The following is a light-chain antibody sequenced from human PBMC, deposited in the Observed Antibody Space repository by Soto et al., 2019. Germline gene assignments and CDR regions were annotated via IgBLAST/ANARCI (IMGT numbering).Light chain of an antibody. CDR3: QQYGRFYVYS. CDR2: GAS. Sequence: ESVLTQSPGTLSLSPGERATLSCRASQRVTNDYLAWYQQKPGQAPRILIYGASNRPAGVPERFIGSGSGTDFTLTIDRLEPEDFAAYYCQQYGRFYVYSFGQGTRLEI. J-gene: IGKJ2*03. V-gene: IGKV3-20*01. CDR1: QRVTNDY.